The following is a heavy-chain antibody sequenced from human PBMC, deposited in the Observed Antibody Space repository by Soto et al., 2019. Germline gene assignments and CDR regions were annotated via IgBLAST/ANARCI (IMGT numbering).Heavy chain of an antibody. V-gene: IGHV3-48*02. D-gene: IGHD4-17*01. CDR2: ISSSSSTI. J-gene: IGHJ6*02. CDR1: GFTFSSYS. CDR3: ARETRTVTTNYYYYGMDV. Sequence: GGSLRLSCAASGFTFSSYSMNWVRQAPGKGLEWVSYISSSSSTIYYADSVKGRFTISRDNAKNSLYRQMNSLRDEDTAVYYCARETRTVTTNYYYYGMDVWGQGTTVTVSS.